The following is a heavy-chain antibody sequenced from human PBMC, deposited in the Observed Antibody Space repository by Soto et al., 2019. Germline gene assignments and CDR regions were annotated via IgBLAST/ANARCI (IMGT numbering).Heavy chain of an antibody. D-gene: IGHD1-26*01. Sequence: PSETLSLTCAVSGGSISSGNWWSWVRQPPGKGLEWIGEIYHSGSTNYNPSLKSRVTISVDKSKNQFSLKLSSVTAADTAVYYCARDYSGSYNYGMDVWGQGTTVTVSS. CDR3: ARDYSGSYNYGMDV. CDR1: GGSISSGNW. V-gene: IGHV4-4*02. J-gene: IGHJ6*02. CDR2: IYHSGST.